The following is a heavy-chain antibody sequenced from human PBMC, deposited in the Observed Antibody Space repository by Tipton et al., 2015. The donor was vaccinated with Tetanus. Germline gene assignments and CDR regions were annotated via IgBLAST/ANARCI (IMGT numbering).Heavy chain of an antibody. J-gene: IGHJ5*02. CDR2: ISPFNENV. CDR3: GRGRGLGPHEYFEH. CDR1: GYTFTHYG. D-gene: IGHD3/OR15-3a*01. V-gene: IGHV1-18*01. Sequence: QVQLVQSGAEVKKPGASVKVSCKASGYTFTHYGVNWVRQAPGQGLEWMGWISPFNENVNYAEKFQGRLTMTTDRSTATVYMDLRSLRSDDTAVYYCGRGRGLGPHEYFEHWGQGTLVTVSS.